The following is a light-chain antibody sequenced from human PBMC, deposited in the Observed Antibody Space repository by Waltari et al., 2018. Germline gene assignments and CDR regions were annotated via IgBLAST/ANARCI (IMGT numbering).Light chain of an antibody. CDR3: CSFAESDTWV. Sequence: QSALTQTASVSGSPGQSITISCTGFSSAVGHYDFSSWYQTHPDKPPNLLVYEVSKRPSGVSDRFSGSKSGNTASLTISGLQAEDEADYYCCSFAESDTWVFGGGTKVTVL. CDR2: EVS. V-gene: IGLV2-23*02. CDR1: SSAVGHYDF. J-gene: IGLJ3*02.